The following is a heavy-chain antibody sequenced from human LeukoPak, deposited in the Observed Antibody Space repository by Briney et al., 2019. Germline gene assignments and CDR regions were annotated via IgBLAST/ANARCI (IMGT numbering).Heavy chain of an antibody. Sequence: GASVTVSCKPSGYTFTGYYMHWVRQAPGQGLEWMGWINPNSGDTKYSQTFQGRVTMTRDTSISTAYMELSRLRSDDTAVYYCATQRGSYLWGTDFDYWGQGTLVTVSS. CDR1: GYTFTGYY. CDR3: ATQRGSYLWGTDFDY. D-gene: IGHD3-16*01. J-gene: IGHJ4*02. V-gene: IGHV1-2*02. CDR2: INPNSGDT.